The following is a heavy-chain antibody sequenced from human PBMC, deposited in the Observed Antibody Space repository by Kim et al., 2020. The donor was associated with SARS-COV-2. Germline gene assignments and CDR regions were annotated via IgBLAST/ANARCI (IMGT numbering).Heavy chain of an antibody. CDR2: INYSGST. Sequence: SETLSLTCTVSGGSISGYYWSWIRQPPGKGLEWIGYINYSGSTDYNPSLKSRVTISVDTSKNQFSLKLNSVTAADTAVYYCARELGNLPAAGGGRGWFDPWGQGTLVTVSS. D-gene: IGHD6-13*01. V-gene: IGHV4-59*13. CDR3: ARELGNLPAAGGGRGWFDP. J-gene: IGHJ5*02. CDR1: GGSISGYY.